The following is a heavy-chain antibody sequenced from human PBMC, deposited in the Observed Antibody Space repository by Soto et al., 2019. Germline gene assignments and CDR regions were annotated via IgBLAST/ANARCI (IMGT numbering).Heavy chain of an antibody. J-gene: IGHJ6*02. CDR2: SNAGNGNT. D-gene: IGHD3-3*01. V-gene: IGHV1-3*01. Sequence: QVQLVQSGAEVKKPGASVKVSCKASGYTFTSYAMHWVRQAPGQSLVWMGWSNAGNGNTKSSMQVQGRDTITRDTSASTPYMELISRRSEDTAVDYSARVRISGLGYGTDVWRQGTTVTVSS. CDR1: GYTFTSYA. CDR3: ARVRISGLGYGTDV.